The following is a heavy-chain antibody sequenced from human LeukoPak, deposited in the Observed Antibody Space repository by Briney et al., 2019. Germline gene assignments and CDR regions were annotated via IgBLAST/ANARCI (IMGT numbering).Heavy chain of an antibody. J-gene: IGHJ4*02. D-gene: IGHD3-22*01. CDR2: IYYSGST. CDR3: ARDQYYYDSSGYPGGAVDY. CDR1: GGSISSGDYY. Sequence: SQTLSLTCTVSGGSISSGDYYWSWIRQPPGKGLEWIGYIYYSGSTYYNPSLKSRVTISVDTSKNQFSLKLSSVTAADTAVYYCARDQYYYDSSGYPGGAVDYWGQGTLVTVSS. V-gene: IGHV4-30-4*01.